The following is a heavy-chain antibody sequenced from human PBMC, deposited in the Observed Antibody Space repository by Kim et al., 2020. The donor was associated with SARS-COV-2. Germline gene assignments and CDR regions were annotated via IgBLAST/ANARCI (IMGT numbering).Heavy chain of an antibody. J-gene: IGHJ3*02. D-gene: IGHD3-9*01. CDR1: GYSFTSYW. Sequence: GESLKISCKGSGYSFTSYWIGWVRQMPGKGLEWMGIIYPGDSDTRYSPSFQGQVTISADKSISTAYLQWSSLKASDTAMYYCARCGDILTGAQSAFDIWGQGTMVTVSS. V-gene: IGHV5-51*01. CDR3: ARCGDILTGAQSAFDI. CDR2: IYPGDSDT.